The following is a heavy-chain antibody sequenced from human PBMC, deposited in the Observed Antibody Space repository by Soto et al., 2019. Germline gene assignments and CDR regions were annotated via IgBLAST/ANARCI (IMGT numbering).Heavy chain of an antibody. CDR1: GDSVSSNSAA. V-gene: IGHV6-1*01. CDR2: TYYRSKWYN. CDR3: ARAREWLSYYYYGMDV. J-gene: IGHJ6*02. D-gene: IGHD3-3*01. Sequence: PSQTLSLPCAISGDSVSSNSAAWNWIRQSPSRGLEWLGRTYYRSKWYNDYAVSVKSRITINPDTSKNQFSLQLNSVTPEDTAVYYCARAREWLSYYYYGMDVWGQGTTVTVSS.